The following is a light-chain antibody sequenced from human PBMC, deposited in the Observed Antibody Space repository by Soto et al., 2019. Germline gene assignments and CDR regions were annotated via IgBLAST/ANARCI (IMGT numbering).Light chain of an antibody. Sequence: LQMTQSPSTLSASVGDTVTITCRASQSINSGLAWYQQKPGRAPKLLIYKASSLEGGVPSRFSGSGYGTEFTLTISSLLPEDFATYYCQQYNYLWTFGQGTKVEIK. CDR2: KAS. J-gene: IGKJ1*01. CDR1: QSINSG. V-gene: IGKV1-5*03. CDR3: QQYNYLWT.